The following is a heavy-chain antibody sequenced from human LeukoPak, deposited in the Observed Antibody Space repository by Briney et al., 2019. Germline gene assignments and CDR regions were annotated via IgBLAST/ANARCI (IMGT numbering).Heavy chain of an antibody. V-gene: IGHV3-11*01. Sequence: PGGSLRLSCAASGFTFSDYYMSWIRQAPGKGLEWVSYISSSGSTIYYADSVKGRFTISRGNAKNSLYLQMNSLRAEDTAVYYCAREFYDSSGYYYSFDYWGQGTLVTVSS. J-gene: IGHJ4*02. CDR3: AREFYDSSGYYYSFDY. CDR1: GFTFSDYY. CDR2: ISSSGSTI. D-gene: IGHD3-22*01.